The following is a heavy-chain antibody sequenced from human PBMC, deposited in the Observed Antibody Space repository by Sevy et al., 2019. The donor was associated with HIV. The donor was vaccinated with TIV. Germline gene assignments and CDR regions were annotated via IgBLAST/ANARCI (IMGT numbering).Heavy chain of an antibody. CDR2: ISAYNGNT. J-gene: IGHJ2*01. D-gene: IGHD6-13*01. CDR1: GYTFTSYG. V-gene: IGHV1-18*01. Sequence: ASVKGSCKASGYTFTSYGISWVRQAPGQGLEWMGWISAYNGNTNYTPKLQGRVTMTTDTSTSTAYMELRSLRSYDTAVYYCARDPNIAAAGIWYFDLWGRGTLVTVSS. CDR3: ARDPNIAAAGIWYFDL.